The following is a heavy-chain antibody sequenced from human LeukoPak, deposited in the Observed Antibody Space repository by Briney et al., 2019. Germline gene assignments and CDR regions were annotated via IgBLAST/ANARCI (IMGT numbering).Heavy chain of an antibody. CDR3: ARGRLGATY. J-gene: IGHJ4*02. CDR1: GGSVSRGSYY. V-gene: IGHV4-61*01. Sequence: PSETLPPTCTVSGGSVSRGSYYWSWTRQPPGKGLEWIGYIHHSGTTNYSPSLKSRVTISVDMSKNQFFLNLTSVTAADTAVYYCARGRLGATYWGQGTLVTVSS. CDR2: IHHSGTT. D-gene: IGHD1-26*01.